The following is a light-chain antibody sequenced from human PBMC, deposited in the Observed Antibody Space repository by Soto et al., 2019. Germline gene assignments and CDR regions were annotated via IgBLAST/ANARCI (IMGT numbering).Light chain of an antibody. Sequence: QSVLAQSPSASASLGASVKLTCTLTSGPISYTIAWHQQQPGRGPRYLMKINSDGSHMKGDGIPARFSGSSSESERHLTISNVQSEDEADYYCQTWDSAIRVFGGGTKLTVL. J-gene: IGLJ2*01. V-gene: IGLV4-69*01. CDR2: INSDGSH. CDR3: QTWDSAIRV. CDR1: SGPISYT.